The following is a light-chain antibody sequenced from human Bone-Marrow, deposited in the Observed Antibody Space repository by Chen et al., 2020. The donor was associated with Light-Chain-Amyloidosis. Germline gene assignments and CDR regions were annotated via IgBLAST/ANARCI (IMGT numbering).Light chain of an antibody. CDR2: RDT. V-gene: IGLV3-25*03. Sequence: SYELTQPPSVSVSPGQTARITCSGDDLPTKYAYWYQQKPGQAPVLVIHRDTERPSGTSERFSGSSAGTTATLNISGVQAEDEADYHCQSADSSGTYEVIVGGGTKLTVL. J-gene: IGLJ2*01. CDR1: DLPTKY. CDR3: QSADSSGTYEVI.